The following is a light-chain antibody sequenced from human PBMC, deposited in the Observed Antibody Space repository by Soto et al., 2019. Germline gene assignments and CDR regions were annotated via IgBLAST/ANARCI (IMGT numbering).Light chain of an antibody. V-gene: IGKV1-27*01. J-gene: IGKJ4*01. Sequence: DIQMTQSPSSLSASVGDRVTITCRASQGIGIYLAWYQQKTGKVPKLLIYDASTFQSGVPSRFSGSGSGTEFTLTISSLQPEDVATYYCQRYNSAPLTFGGGTKVEIK. CDR2: DAS. CDR3: QRYNSAPLT. CDR1: QGIGIY.